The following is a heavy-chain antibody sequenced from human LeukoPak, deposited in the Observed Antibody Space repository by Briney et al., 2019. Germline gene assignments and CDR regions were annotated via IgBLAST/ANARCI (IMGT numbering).Heavy chain of an antibody. Sequence: GGSLRLSCAASGFTFSSYAMHWVRQAPGKGLEWVAVIWYDGSNKYYADSVKGRFTISRDNSKNTLYLQMNSLRAEDTAVYYCARDPDRYYYDSSGGAFDIWGQGTMVTVSS. V-gene: IGHV3-33*08. D-gene: IGHD3-22*01. CDR2: IWYDGSNK. CDR1: GFTFSSYA. J-gene: IGHJ3*02. CDR3: ARDPDRYYYDSSGGAFDI.